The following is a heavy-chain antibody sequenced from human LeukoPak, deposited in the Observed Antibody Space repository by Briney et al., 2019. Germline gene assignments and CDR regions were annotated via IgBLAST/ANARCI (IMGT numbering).Heavy chain of an antibody. J-gene: IGHJ4*02. D-gene: IGHD6-19*01. CDR2: VSWNGYNI. V-gene: IGHV3-9*01. Sequence: PGRSLRLSCAASGFTFNDYAMHWVRQAPGKGLEWVSAVSWNGYNIGYADSVKGRFTISRDNAKKSLYLQMNSLRAEDTALYYCAKDIAVAGIYYFDYWGQGTLVTVSS. CDR1: GFTFNDYA. CDR3: AKDIAVAGIYYFDY.